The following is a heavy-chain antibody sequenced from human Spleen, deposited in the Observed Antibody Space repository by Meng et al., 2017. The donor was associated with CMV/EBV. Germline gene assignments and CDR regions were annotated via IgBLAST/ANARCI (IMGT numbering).Heavy chain of an antibody. J-gene: IGHJ4*02. CDR1: GFTFSSYA. D-gene: IGHD5-18*01. CDR3: ARDLRGYSYGYYFDY. CDR2: ISGSGGST. V-gene: IGHV3-23*01. Sequence: GESLKISCAASGFTFSSYAMSWVRQAPGKGLEWVSAISGSGGSTYYADSVKGRFTISRDNAKNSLYLQMNSLRVEDTAVYYCARDLRGYSYGYYFDYWGQGTLVTVSS.